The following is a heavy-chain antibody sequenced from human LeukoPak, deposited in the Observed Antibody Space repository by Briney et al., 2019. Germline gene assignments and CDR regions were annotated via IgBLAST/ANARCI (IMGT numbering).Heavy chain of an antibody. CDR1: GVTFSSYA. V-gene: IGHV1-69*05. D-gene: IGHD5-18*01. Sequence: ASVKVSCKASGVTFSSYAISWVRQAPGQGLEWMGGIIPIFGTANYAQKVQGRVTITTDESTSTAYMELSRLRSEDTDVYYCARAGGYSYAPDYWGQGTLVTVSS. J-gene: IGHJ4*02. CDR3: ARAGGYSYAPDY. CDR2: IIPIFGTA.